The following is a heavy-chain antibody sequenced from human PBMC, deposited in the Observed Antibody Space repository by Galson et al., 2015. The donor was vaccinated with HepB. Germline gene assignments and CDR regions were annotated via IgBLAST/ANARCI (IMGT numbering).Heavy chain of an antibody. CDR3: ARDTNYDFWSGYFRESQTFDY. Sequence: SLRLSCAASGFTFSSYSMNWVRQAPGKGLEWVSYISSSSSTIYYADSVKGRFTISRDNAKNSLYLQMNSLRDEDTAVYYCARDTNYDFWSGYFRESQTFDYCGQGTLVTVSS. CDR1: GFTFSSYS. D-gene: IGHD3-3*01. CDR2: ISSSSSTI. V-gene: IGHV3-48*02. J-gene: IGHJ4*02.